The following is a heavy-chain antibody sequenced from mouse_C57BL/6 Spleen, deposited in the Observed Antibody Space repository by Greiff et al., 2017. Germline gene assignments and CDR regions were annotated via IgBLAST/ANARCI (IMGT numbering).Heavy chain of an antibody. CDR2: INPGSGGT. J-gene: IGHJ4*01. CDR3: ARWGGYDVGAMDY. Sequence: VHLVESGAELVRPGTSVKVSCKASGYAFTNYLIEWVKQRPGQGLEWIGVINPGSGGTNYNEKFKGKATLTADKSSSTAYMQLSSLTSEDSAVYFCARWGGYDVGAMDYWGQGTSVTVSS. D-gene: IGHD2-2*01. V-gene: IGHV1-54*01. CDR1: GYAFTNYL.